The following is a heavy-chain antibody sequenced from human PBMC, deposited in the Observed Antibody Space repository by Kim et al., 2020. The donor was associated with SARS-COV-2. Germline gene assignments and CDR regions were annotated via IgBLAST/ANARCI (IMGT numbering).Heavy chain of an antibody. D-gene: IGHD6-13*01. Sequence: SETLSLTCAVYGGSFSGYYWSWIRQPPGKGLEWIGEINHSGSTNYNPSLKSRVTISVDTSKNQFSLKLSSVTAADTAVYYCARRSSSWQEGGYFQHWGQGALVTVSS. J-gene: IGHJ1*01. V-gene: IGHV4-34*01. CDR2: INHSGST. CDR3: ARRSSSWQEGGYFQH. CDR1: GGSFSGYY.